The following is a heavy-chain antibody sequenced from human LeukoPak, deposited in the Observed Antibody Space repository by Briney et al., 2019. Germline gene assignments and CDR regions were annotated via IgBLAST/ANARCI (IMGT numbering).Heavy chain of an antibody. V-gene: IGHV4-34*01. CDR2: INHSGST. CDR3: ARVPRGYDNAPDY. CDR1: GGSFSEYY. D-gene: IGHD5-12*01. J-gene: IGHJ4*02. Sequence: TPSETLSLTCAVYGGSFSEYYWSWIRQPPGKGLEWIGEINHSGSTNYNPSLKSRVTVSVDTSKNQFSLMLSSVTAADTAMYYCARVPRGYDNAPDYWGQGTLVTVSS.